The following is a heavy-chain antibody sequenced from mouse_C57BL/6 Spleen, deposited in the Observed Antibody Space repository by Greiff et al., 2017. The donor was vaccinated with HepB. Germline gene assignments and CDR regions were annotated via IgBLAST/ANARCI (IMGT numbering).Heavy chain of an antibody. CDR3: ARHYGSSYDY. CDR1: GFTFSSYG. V-gene: IGHV5-6*01. J-gene: IGHJ2*01. D-gene: IGHD1-1*01. CDR2: ISSGGSYT. Sequence: EVQLVESGGDLVKPGGSLKLSCAASGFTFSSYGMSWVRQTPDKRLEWVATISSGGSYTYYPDSVKGRFTISRDNAKNTLYLQMSSLKSEDTAMYSCARHYGSSYDYWGRGTTLTVSS.